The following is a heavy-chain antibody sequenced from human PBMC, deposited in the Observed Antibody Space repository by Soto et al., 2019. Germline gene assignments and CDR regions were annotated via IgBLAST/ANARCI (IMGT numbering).Heavy chain of an antibody. CDR1: GFTFSSYA. V-gene: IGHV3-23*01. Sequence: GGSLRLSCAASGFTFSSYAMSWVCQAPGKGLEWVSAISGSGGSTYYADSVKGRFTISRDNSKNTLYLQMNSLRAEDTAVYYCAKASRFFYPAVRYYFDYWGQGTLVTVSS. CDR2: ISGSGGST. CDR3: AKASRFFYPAVRYYFDY. D-gene: IGHD4-17*01. J-gene: IGHJ4*02.